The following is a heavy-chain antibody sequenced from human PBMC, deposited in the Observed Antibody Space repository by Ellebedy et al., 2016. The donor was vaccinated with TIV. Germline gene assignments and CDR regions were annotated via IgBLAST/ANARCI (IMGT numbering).Heavy chain of an antibody. CDR3: AKEAGTQQTINWYFDL. D-gene: IGHD6-19*01. Sequence: GGSLRLSCAASGFTFSSYGMHWVRQAPGKGLEWVAVISYDGSNKYYADSVKGRFTISRDNSKNTLYLQMNSLRAEDTAVYYCAKEAGTQQTINWYFDLWGRGTLVTVSS. CDR2: ISYDGSNK. J-gene: IGHJ2*01. CDR1: GFTFSSYG. V-gene: IGHV3-30*18.